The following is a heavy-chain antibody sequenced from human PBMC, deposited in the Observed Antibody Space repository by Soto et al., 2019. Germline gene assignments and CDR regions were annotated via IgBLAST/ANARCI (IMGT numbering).Heavy chain of an antibody. V-gene: IGHV1-18*01. D-gene: IGHD3-22*01. CDR3: ASTYYDSSGEDAFDI. J-gene: IGHJ3*02. CDR2: ISAYNGNT. CDR1: GYTFTSYG. Sequence: AASVKVSCKASGYTFTSYGISWVRQAPGQGLEWMGWISAYNGNTKYAQNLQGRVTMTTDTSTSTAYMELRSLRSDDTAVYYCASTYYDSSGEDAFDIWGQGTMVTVSS.